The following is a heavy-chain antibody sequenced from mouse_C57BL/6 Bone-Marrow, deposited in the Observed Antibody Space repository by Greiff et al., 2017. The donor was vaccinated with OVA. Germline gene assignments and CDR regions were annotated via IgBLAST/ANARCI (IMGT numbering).Heavy chain of an antibody. V-gene: IGHV1-82*01. CDR3: ARHEDCYYASYFDY. J-gene: IGHJ2*01. Sequence: QVQLQQSGPALVKPGASVKISCKASGYAFSSSWMNWVKQRPGKGLEWIGRIYPGDGDTNYNGKFKGKATLTADNSSRTAYMQLSSLTSEDSAVYFCARHEDCYYASYFDYWGQGTTLTVSS. CDR2: IYPGDGDT. CDR1: GYAFSSSW. D-gene: IGHD2-3*01.